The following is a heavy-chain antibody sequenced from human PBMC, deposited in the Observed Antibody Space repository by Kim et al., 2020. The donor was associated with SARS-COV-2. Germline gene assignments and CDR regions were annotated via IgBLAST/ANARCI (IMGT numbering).Heavy chain of an antibody. CDR1: GGSFSGYY. V-gene: IGHV4-34*01. Sequence: SETLSLTCAVYGGSFSGYYWSWIRQPPGKGLEWIGEINHSGSTNYNPSLKSRVTISVDTSKNQFSLKLSSVTAADTAVYYCARGVIAAAAFDPWGQGTLVTVSS. CDR3: ARGVIAAAAFDP. CDR2: INHSGST. J-gene: IGHJ5*02. D-gene: IGHD6-13*01.